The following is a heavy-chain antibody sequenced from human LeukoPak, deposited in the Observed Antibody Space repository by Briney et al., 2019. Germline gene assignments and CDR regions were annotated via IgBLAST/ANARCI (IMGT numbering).Heavy chain of an antibody. J-gene: IGHJ4*02. CDR1: GYTFTSNY. CDR2: LNPSGGST. V-gene: IGHV1-46*01. D-gene: IGHD3-10*01. Sequence: ASVKVSCKAFGYTFTSNYLHWVRQAPGQGPEWMGVLNPSGGSTTYAQKLQGRVTLTRDVSTRTDYLELNSLRSEDTAVYYCAKDGQGVLWFGELSTPYYFDYWGQGTLVTVSS. CDR3: AKDGQGVLWFGELSTPYYFDY.